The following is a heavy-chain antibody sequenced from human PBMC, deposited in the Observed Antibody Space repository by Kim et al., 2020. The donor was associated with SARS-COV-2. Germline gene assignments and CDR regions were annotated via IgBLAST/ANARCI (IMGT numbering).Heavy chain of an antibody. CDR1: GGSISSYY. CDR2: FYNSGST. V-gene: IGHV4-59*01. CDR3: ARDRGKPPKLELRKHFYSYVMDV. Sequence: SETLSLTCTVSGGSISSYYWSWIRQSPGKGLEWIGYFYNSGSTKYNPSLKSRVTISADMSKNQFSLKLSSVTAADTAVYYCARDRGKPPKLELRKHFYSYVMDVWGQGTTVTVS. J-gene: IGHJ6*02. D-gene: IGHD1-7*01.